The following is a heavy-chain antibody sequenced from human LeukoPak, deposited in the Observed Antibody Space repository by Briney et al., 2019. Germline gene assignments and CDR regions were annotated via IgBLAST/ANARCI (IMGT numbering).Heavy chain of an antibody. J-gene: IGHJ4*02. D-gene: IGHD5-18*01. CDR1: GGSLSSGGYS. V-gene: IGHV4-30-2*01. Sequence: PSQTLSLTCAVSGGSLSSGGYSWSWIRQPPGKGLEWIGYIYHSGSTYYNPSLKSRVTISVDRSKNQFSLKLSSVTAADTAVYYCARETDTAIDYWGQGTLVTVSS. CDR2: IYHSGST. CDR3: ARETDTAIDY.